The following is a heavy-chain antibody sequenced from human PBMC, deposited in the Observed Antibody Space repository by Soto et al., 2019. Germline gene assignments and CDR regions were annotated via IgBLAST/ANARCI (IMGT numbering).Heavy chain of an antibody. V-gene: IGHV3-30*18. J-gene: IGHJ6*02. CDR3: AKDYKWLTPSRMAGMDV. Sequence: GGSLRLSCAASGFTFSSYGMHWVRQAPGKGLEWVAVISYDGSNKYYADSVKGRFTISRDNSKNTLYLQMNSLRAEDTAVYYCAKDYKWLTPSRMAGMDVWGQGTTVTVSS. CDR2: ISYDGSNK. D-gene: IGHD6-19*01. CDR1: GFTFSSYG.